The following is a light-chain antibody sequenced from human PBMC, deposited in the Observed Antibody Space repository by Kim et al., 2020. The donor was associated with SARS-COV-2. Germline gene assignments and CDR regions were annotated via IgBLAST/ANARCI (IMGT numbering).Light chain of an antibody. Sequence: EVAMTQSPATLSVSPGERATLSCRASESVSTNLAWYQQKPGQAPSVLVFDATTRAAGIPDRFSGSGSGTEFTLTISSLQSEDFAVYYCQQHYSWPFTFGQGTKLDIK. J-gene: IGKJ1*01. CDR3: QQHYSWPFT. V-gene: IGKV3-15*01. CDR1: ESVSTN. CDR2: DAT.